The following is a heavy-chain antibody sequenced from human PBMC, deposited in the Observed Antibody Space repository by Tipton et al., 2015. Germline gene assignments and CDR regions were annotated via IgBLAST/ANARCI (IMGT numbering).Heavy chain of an antibody. CDR2: IYPDDSDS. CDR1: GYSFNNYW. V-gene: IGHV5-51*01. Sequence: QLVQSGAEVKKSGESLKISCKASGYSFNNYWIGWVRQMPGKGLEWMGIIYPDDSDSTYSPSFRGLVTFSVDKSITTAYLQWSSLEASDTAMYYCARLGLDTSWWVDYWGQGTLVTVSS. J-gene: IGHJ4*02. D-gene: IGHD2-8*02. CDR3: ARLGLDTSWWVDY.